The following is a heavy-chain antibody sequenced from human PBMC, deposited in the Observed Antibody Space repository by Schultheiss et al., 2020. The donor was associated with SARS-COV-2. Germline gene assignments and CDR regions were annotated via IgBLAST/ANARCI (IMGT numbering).Heavy chain of an antibody. CDR1: GYSISSGHN. V-gene: IGHV4-38-2*02. D-gene: IGHD3-10*01. CDR3: ARGGHYYGSGSYYNPYYYGIDV. J-gene: IGHJ6*02. Sequence: SETLSLTCTVSGYSISSGHNWGWIRQPPGKGLEWIGRIYTSGSTNYNPSLKSRVTMSVDTFKNQFSLKLSSVTAADTAVYYCARGGHYYGSGSYYNPYYYGIDVWGQGTTVTVSS. CDR2: IYTSGST.